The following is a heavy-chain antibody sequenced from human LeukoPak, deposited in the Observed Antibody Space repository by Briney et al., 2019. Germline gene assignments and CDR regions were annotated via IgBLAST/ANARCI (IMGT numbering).Heavy chain of an antibody. CDR3: ARDGSKWNFDY. D-gene: IGHD6-13*01. CDR1: GNSFTSDY. V-gene: IGHV1-46*04. Sequence: ASVKVSCKASGNSFTSDYMHWVRQAPGQGLEWMGRIIPSGDATHYAQKLQGRVSITRDTSTSTVYMVLSSLTSEDTAVYYCARDGSKWNFDYWGQGTLVTVSS. J-gene: IGHJ4*02. CDR2: IIPSGDAT.